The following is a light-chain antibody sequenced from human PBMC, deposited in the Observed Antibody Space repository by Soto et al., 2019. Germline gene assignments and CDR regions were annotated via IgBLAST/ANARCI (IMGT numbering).Light chain of an antibody. Sequence: QSVLTPPASVSGFPGQSSTSSCTGTRSDVGSYNLVSWYQQHPGNAPKLMIYEGIKRPSGVSNRFSGSKSDNTASQTISGLQAEDEADYYCCSYAGSSTYVFGIETKMTVL. V-gene: IGLV2-23*01. CDR3: CSYAGSSTYV. CDR2: EGI. J-gene: IGLJ1*01. CDR1: RSDVGSYNL.